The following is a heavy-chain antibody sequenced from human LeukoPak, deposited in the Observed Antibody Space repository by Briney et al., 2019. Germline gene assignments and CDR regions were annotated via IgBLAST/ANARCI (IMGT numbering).Heavy chain of an antibody. CDR1: GGTFISYA. CDR3: ARGAGTPSQFDY. CDR2: IIPIFGTA. D-gene: IGHD6-13*01. J-gene: IGHJ4*02. Sequence: ASVKVSCKASGGTFISYAISWVRQAPGQGLEWMGGIIPIFGTANYAQKFQGRVTITADESTSTAYMELSSLRSEDTAVYYCARGAGTPSQFDYWGQGTLVTVSS. V-gene: IGHV1-69*13.